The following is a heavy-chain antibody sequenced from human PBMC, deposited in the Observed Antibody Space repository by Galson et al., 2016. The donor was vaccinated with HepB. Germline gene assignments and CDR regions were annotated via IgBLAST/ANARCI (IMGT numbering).Heavy chain of an antibody. J-gene: IGHJ4*02. CDR2: IYPGDSDT. CDR3: ARPSPGGVQSFDS. D-gene: IGHD3-16*01. V-gene: IGHV5-51*03. CDR1: GYNFPSFW. Sequence: QSGAEVKKPGESLKISCKGSGYNFPSFWIGWVRQMPGKGLEWMGIIYPGDSDTRYSPSFQGQVTMSADRSTSTAYLQWSSLKASDTAMYYCARPSPGGVQSFDSWGQGTLVTVSS.